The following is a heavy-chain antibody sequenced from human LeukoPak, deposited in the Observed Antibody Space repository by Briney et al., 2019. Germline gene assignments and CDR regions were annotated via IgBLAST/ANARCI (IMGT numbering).Heavy chain of an antibody. Sequence: ASVKVSCKASGYTFTGYYMHWVRQAPGQGLEWMGWISPNSGGTNYAQKFQGRVTMTRDTSISTAYMELSRLRSDDTAVYYCASSDSSGYYSLYWGQGTLVTVSS. J-gene: IGHJ4*02. CDR1: GYTFTGYY. CDR3: ASSDSSGYYSLY. D-gene: IGHD3-22*01. V-gene: IGHV1-2*02. CDR2: ISPNSGGT.